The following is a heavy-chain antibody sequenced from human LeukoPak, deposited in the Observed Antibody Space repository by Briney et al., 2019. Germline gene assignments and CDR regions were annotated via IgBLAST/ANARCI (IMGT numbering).Heavy chain of an antibody. CDR3: ARGEWKYEFDY. D-gene: IGHD1-7*01. Sequence: SQTLSLTSTVSGGSPSSYYSSWIRQPPRKGLGWIGYIYYRGGTNYNPSLKSRVTISVDTSKNQFSLKLGSVSAADTDEYYCARGEWKYEFDYWGQGTLVTVSS. V-gene: IGHV4-59*01. J-gene: IGHJ4*02. CDR2: IYYRGGT. CDR1: GGSPSSYY.